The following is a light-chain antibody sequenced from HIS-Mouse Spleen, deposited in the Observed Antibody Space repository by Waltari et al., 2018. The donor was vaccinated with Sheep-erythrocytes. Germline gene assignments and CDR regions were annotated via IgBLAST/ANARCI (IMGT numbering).Light chain of an antibody. CDR2: CES. CDR1: QSVLYSSNNKNY. Sequence: DIMMTQSHNSVAGSLGERATINCKSSQSVLYSSNNKNYLAWYQQKLGQPPKLISYCESTRESGVPDRVSGGGSGTEFYLTTSSLHAKDVAVDYGQQYYRPHPFGGGTKVEIK. V-gene: IGKV4-1*01. CDR3: QQYYRPHP. J-gene: IGKJ4*01.